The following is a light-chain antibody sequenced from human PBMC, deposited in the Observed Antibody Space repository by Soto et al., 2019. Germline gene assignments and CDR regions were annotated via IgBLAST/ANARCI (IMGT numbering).Light chain of an antibody. J-gene: IGKJ1*01. CDR1: QSVSSSF. CDR2: GAS. V-gene: IGKV3-20*01. Sequence: DIVLTQSPASLSLPPGERATLSCRASQSVSSSFLAWYQQKPGQAPRLLIYGASRRATGIADRFTGSGSGTDFTLTISRREPEDFAVYYCQQYDSSLTFGLGTKVEI. CDR3: QQYDSSLT.